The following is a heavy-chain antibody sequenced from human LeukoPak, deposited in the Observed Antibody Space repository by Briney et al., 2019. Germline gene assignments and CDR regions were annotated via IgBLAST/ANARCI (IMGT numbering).Heavy chain of an antibody. D-gene: IGHD1-1*01. CDR3: ARVQAATGTLTLYFDY. V-gene: IGHV4-61*02. Sequence: TLSLTCTVSRGSISSGNYYWSWIRQPAGKGLEWIGRIHASGGTNYNPSLKSRVTISVDTSKNQFSLNLSSVTAADTAIYYCARVQAATGTLTLYFDYWGQGTLVTVSS. CDR2: IHASGGT. CDR1: RGSISSGNYY. J-gene: IGHJ4*02.